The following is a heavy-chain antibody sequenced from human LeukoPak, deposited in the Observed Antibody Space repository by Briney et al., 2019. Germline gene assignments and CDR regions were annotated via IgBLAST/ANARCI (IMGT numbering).Heavy chain of an antibody. D-gene: IGHD6-6*01. CDR1: GGSFSGYY. CDR2: INHSGST. V-gene: IGHV4-34*01. J-gene: IGHJ6*03. CDR3: ARGNGEAARLPYMDV. Sequence: PSETLSLTCAVYGGSFSGYYWSWIRQPPGKGLEWIGEINHSGSTNYNPSLKSRVTTSVDTSKNQFSLKLSSVTAADTAVYYCARGNGEAARLPYMDVWGKGTTVTVSS.